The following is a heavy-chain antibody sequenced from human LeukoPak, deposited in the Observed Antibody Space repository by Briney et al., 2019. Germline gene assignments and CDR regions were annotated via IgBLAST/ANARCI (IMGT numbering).Heavy chain of an antibody. V-gene: IGHV3-30-3*01. CDR3: ARDCGGDCWFDY. J-gene: IGHJ4*02. Sequence: GGSLRLSCAASGFTFSSYAMHWVRQAPGKGLEWVAVISYDGSNKYYADSVKGRFTISRDNSKNTLYLQMNSLSAEDTAVYYCARDCGGDCWFDYWGQGTLVTVSS. D-gene: IGHD2-21*02. CDR1: GFTFSSYA. CDR2: ISYDGSNK.